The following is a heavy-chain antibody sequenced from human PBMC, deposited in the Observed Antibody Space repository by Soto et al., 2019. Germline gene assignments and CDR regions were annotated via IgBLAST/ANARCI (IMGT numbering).Heavy chain of an antibody. V-gene: IGHV2-5*02. Sequence: QITLKESGPALVKPTQNLTLTCTFSGFSISTSGVGVACIRQPPGKPLEWLALIYWDDDKRYSPSLKSRRTTTKDTSKNQVVLTMTNMDPVDTATYYCALCGDYAFDPLGQGSLVTVSS. D-gene: IGHD4-17*01. CDR2: IYWDDDK. CDR3: ALCGDYAFDP. J-gene: IGHJ5*02. CDR1: GFSISTSGVG.